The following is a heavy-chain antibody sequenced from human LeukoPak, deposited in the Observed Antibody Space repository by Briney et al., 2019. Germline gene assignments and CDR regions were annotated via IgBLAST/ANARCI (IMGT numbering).Heavy chain of an antibody. CDR1: GYTFTRYD. Sequence: ASVKVSCKASGYTFTRYDINWVRQATGQGLEWMGWMNPNSGNTGYAQKFQGRVTMTRNTSISTAYMELSSLRSEDTAVYYCARAVPRVVMYSRAQGGFDIWGQGTMVTVSS. CDR3: ARAVPRVVMYSRAQGGFDI. J-gene: IGHJ3*02. V-gene: IGHV1-8*01. CDR2: MNPNSGNT. D-gene: IGHD6-19*01.